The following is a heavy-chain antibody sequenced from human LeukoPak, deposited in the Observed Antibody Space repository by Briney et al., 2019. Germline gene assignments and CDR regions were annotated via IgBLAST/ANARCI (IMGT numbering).Heavy chain of an antibody. CDR1: GYTFTSYG. V-gene: IGHV1-18*01. D-gene: IGHD3-10*01. Sequence: ASVKVSCKASGYTFTSYGISWVRQAPGQGLEWMGWISAYNGNTNYAQKLQGRVTMTTDTSTSTAYMELRGLRSDDTAVYYFARDSEMVRGVITDPNFDYWGQGTLVTVSS. J-gene: IGHJ4*02. CDR3: ARDSEMVRGVITDPNFDY. CDR2: ISAYNGNT.